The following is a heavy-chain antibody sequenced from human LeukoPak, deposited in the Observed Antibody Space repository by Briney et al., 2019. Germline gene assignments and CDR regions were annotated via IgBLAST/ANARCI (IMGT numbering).Heavy chain of an antibody. CDR1: GYTFTGYY. V-gene: IGHV1-69*06. Sequence: GASVKVSCKASGYTFTGYYMHWVRQAPGQGLEWMGGIIPIFGTANYAQKFQGRVTITADKSTSTAYMELSSLRSEDTAVYYCARTGYSYDPASNNWFDPWGQGTLVTVSS. CDR2: IIPIFGTA. J-gene: IGHJ5*02. D-gene: IGHD5-18*01. CDR3: ARTGYSYDPASNNWFDP.